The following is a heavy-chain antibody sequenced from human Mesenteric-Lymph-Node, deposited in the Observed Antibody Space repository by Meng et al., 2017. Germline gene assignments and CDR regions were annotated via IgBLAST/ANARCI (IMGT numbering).Heavy chain of an antibody. CDR2: ISGSGGST. V-gene: IGHV3-23*01. CDR1: GFTFSSYA. D-gene: IGHD5-18*01. Sequence: GESLKISCAASGFTFSSYAMSWVRQAPGKGLEWVSAISGSGGSTYYADSVKGRFTISRDNSKNTLYLQMNSLGAEDTAVYYCAKDLIRSYGVFDYWGQGTLVTVSS. CDR3: AKDLIRSYGVFDY. J-gene: IGHJ4*02.